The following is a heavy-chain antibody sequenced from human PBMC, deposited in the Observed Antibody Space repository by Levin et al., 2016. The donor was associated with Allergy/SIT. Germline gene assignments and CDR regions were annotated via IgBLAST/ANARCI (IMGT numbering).Heavy chain of an antibody. CDR2: INPSGGST. J-gene: IGHJ6*02. V-gene: IGHV1-46*01. D-gene: IGHD6-19*01. CDR3: ARGYSSGVRYYYGMDV. Sequence: WVRQAPGQGLEWMGIINPSGGSTSYAQKFQGRVTMTRDTSTSTVYMELSSLRSEDTAVYYCARGYSSGVRYYYGMDVWGQGTTVTVSS.